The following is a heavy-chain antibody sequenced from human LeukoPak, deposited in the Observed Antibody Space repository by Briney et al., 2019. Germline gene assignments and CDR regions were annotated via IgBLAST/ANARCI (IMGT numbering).Heavy chain of an antibody. CDR3: ARGAAGTVRAFDI. J-gene: IGHJ3*02. Sequence: PGGSLRLSCTASGFTFSSYSMNWVRQAPGKGLEWVSSISSSSSYIYYADSVKGRFTISRDNAKNSLYLQMSSLRAEDTAVYYCARGAAGTVRAFDIWGQGTMVTVSS. V-gene: IGHV3-21*01. CDR2: ISSSSSYI. CDR1: GFTFSSYS. D-gene: IGHD6-13*01.